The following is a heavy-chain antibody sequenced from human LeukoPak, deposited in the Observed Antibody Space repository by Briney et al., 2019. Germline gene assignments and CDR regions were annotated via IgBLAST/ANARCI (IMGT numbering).Heavy chain of an antibody. CDR2: IYYSGST. J-gene: IGHJ4*02. CDR1: GGSISSGGYY. Sequence: SETLSLTCTVSGGSISSGGYYWSWIRQHPGKGLEWIGYIYYSGSTYYNPSLKSRVTIPVDTSKNRFSLKLSSVTAADTAVYYCARGYYFDYWGQGTLVTVSS. CDR3: ARGYYFDY. V-gene: IGHV4-31*03.